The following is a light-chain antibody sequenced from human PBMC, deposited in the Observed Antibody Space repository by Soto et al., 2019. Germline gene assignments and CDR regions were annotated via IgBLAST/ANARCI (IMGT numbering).Light chain of an antibody. Sequence: EIVLTQSPGTLSLYPGETATLSCRASQSLGGNNLAWYHHRPGQAPRLLIYDSSRRATGIPDRFSGSGSGPDYTLTISRLEPEDFAIYYCQQDSGSITFGQGTRLEIE. CDR3: QQDSGSIT. J-gene: IGKJ5*01. CDR2: DSS. V-gene: IGKV3-20*01. CDR1: QSLGGNN.